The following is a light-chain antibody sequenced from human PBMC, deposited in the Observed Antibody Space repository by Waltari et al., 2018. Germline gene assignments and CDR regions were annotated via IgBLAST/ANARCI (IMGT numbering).Light chain of an antibody. V-gene: IGKV1-39*01. Sequence: DIQMTQSPSSLSASVGDRVTITCRAGQSINNYLDWYQQKPGKAPKLLIYTASSLHSGVPSRFSGRASGTDFTLTITSLQPEDFATYYCQQSYSTPYTFGQGTKLEIK. CDR3: QQSYSTPYT. CDR2: TAS. J-gene: IGKJ2*01. CDR1: QSINNY.